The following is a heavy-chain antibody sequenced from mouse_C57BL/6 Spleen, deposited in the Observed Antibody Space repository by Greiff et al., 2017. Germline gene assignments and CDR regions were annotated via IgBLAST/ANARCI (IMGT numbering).Heavy chain of an antibody. J-gene: IGHJ1*03. D-gene: IGHD2-5*01. CDR2: IDPSDSYT. CDR3: ARRDYSNLNWYFDV. Sequence: QVQLQQPGAELVMPGASVKLSCKASGYTFTSYWMHWVKQRPGQGLEWIGEIDPSDSYTNYNQKFKGKSTLTVDKSSSTAYMQLSSLTSEDSAVYYCARRDYSNLNWYFDVWGTGTTVTVSS. CDR1: GYTFTSYW. V-gene: IGHV1-69*01.